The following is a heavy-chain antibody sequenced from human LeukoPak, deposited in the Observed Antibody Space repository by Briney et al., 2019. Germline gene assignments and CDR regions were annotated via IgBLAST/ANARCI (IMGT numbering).Heavy chain of an antibody. Sequence: SETLSLTCTASGGSISNYYWSWIRQPPGKGLEWIGYIYYSGSTHYNPSLKSRVTMSVDTSNNQFSLKLGSVTAADTAVYYCASTGYSSSWYPSAEYFQHWGQGTLVTVSS. D-gene: IGHD6-13*01. V-gene: IGHV4-59*01. J-gene: IGHJ1*01. CDR2: IYYSGST. CDR3: ASTGYSSSWYPSAEYFQH. CDR1: GGSISNYY.